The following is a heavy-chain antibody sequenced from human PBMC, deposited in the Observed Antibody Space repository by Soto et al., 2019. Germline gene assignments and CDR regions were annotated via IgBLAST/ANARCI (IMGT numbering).Heavy chain of an antibody. J-gene: IGHJ4*02. Sequence: SETLSLTCTVSGGSISSGGYYWSWIRQHPGKGLEWIGYIYYSGSTYYNPSLKSRVTISVDTSKNQFSLKLSSVTAADTAVYYCARGVVAATRALDYWGQGTLVTVSS. V-gene: IGHV4-31*03. D-gene: IGHD2-15*01. CDR3: ARGVVAATRALDY. CDR2: IYYSGST. CDR1: GGSISSGGYY.